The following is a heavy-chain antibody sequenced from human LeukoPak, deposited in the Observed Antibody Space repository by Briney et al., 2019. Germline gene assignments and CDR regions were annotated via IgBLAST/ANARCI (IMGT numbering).Heavy chain of an antibody. CDR1: GGSFSGYY. Sequence: SETLSLTCAVYGGSFSGYYWSWIRQPPGKGLEWIGEINHSGSTNYNPSLKSRVTISVDTSKNQFSLKLSSVTAADTAVYYCARGPIVVVPAAIRTRVWFDPWGQGTPVTVSS. V-gene: IGHV4-34*01. CDR3: ARGPIVVVPAAIRTRVWFDP. CDR2: INHSGST. J-gene: IGHJ5*02. D-gene: IGHD2-2*02.